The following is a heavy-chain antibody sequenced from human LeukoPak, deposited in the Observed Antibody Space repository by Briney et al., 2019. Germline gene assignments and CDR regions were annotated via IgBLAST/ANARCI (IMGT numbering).Heavy chain of an antibody. CDR2: IYYSGST. Sequence: SETLSLTCTVSGGSISSSSYYWGWIRQPPGKGLGWIGSIYYSGSTYYNPSLKSRVTISVDTSKNQFSLKLSSVTAADTAVYYCARSTSDAGTNLYNWFDPWGQGTLVTVSS. J-gene: IGHJ5*02. CDR3: ARSTSDAGTNLYNWFDP. CDR1: GGSISSSSYY. V-gene: IGHV4-39*01. D-gene: IGHD6-13*01.